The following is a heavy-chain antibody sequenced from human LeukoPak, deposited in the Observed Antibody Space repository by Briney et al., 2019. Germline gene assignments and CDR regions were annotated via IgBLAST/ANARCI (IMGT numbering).Heavy chain of an antibody. CDR2: IYHSGST. J-gene: IGHJ5*02. CDR1: GGSISSGGYS. V-gene: IGHV4-30-2*01. Sequence: SQTLSLTCAVSGGSISSGGYSWSWIRQPPGKGLEWIGYIYHSGSTYYNPSLKSRVTISVDRSKNQFSLKLSSVTAADTAVYYCARAYYYDSSGYYWDVNNWFDPWGQGTLVTVSS. D-gene: IGHD3-22*01. CDR3: ARAYYYDSSGYYWDVNNWFDP.